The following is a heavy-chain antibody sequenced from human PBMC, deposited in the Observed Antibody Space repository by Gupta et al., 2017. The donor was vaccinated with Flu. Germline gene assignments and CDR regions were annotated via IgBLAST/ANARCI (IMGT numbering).Heavy chain of an antibody. CDR2: INHSGST. J-gene: IGHJ4*02. D-gene: IGHD5-12*01. CDR3: ARGVSPLRLGTKYYFDY. Sequence: QVQLQQWGAGLLKPSETLSLTCAVYGGSFSGYYWSWIRQPPGKGLEWIGEINHSGSTNYNPSLKSRVTISVDTSKNQFSLKLSSVTAADTAVYYCARGVSPLRLGTKYYFDYWGQGTLVTVSS. V-gene: IGHV4-34*01. CDR1: GGSFSGYY.